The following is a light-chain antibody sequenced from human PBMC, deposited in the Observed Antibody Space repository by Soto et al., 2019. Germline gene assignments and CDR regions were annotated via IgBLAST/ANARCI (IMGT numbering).Light chain of an antibody. V-gene: IGLV1-40*01. CDR3: QSYDSSLSAPYV. CDR2: GNS. CDR1: SSNIGAGYD. J-gene: IGLJ1*01. Sequence: QSVLTQPPSVSGAPGQRVTISCTGNSSNIGAGYDVHWYQQLPGTAPKLLIYGNSNRPSGVPDRFSGSKSGTSASLAITGLQAEDEADYYCQSYDSSLSAPYVFGTGTKVTV.